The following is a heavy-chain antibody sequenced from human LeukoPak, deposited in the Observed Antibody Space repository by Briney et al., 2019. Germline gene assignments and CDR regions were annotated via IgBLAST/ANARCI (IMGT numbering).Heavy chain of an antibody. CDR2: IRYDGTNK. J-gene: IGHJ4*02. CDR1: GFTFSDYG. V-gene: IGHV3-30*02. D-gene: IGHD3-3*01. CDR3: AKSTDPLLEWLGFDY. Sequence: GGSLSLSCAASGFTFSDYGMHWVRQAPGKGLDWVAFIRYDGTNKYYVDSVKGRFTISRDNSMNTLSLQLNSLRPEDTAVYYCAKSTDPLLEWLGFDYWGQGTLVTVSS.